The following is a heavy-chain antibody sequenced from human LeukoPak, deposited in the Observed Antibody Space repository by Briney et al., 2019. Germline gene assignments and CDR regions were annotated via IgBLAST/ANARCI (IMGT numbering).Heavy chain of an antibody. V-gene: IGHV1-18*01. D-gene: IGHD3-10*01. Sequence: ASVKVSCKASGYTFTSYGISWVRQAPGQGLEWMGWISAYNGNTNYAQKLQGRVTMTTDTSTSTAYMELRSLRSDDTAVYYCARDYGHYGSGSYPDNWFDPWGQGTLVTVSS. CDR1: GYTFTSYG. J-gene: IGHJ5*02. CDR3: ARDYGHYGSGSYPDNWFDP. CDR2: ISAYNGNT.